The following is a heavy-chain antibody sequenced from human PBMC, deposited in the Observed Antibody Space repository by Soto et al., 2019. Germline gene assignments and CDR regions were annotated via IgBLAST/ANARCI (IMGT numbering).Heavy chain of an antibody. J-gene: IGHJ4*02. V-gene: IGHV3-21*01. D-gene: IGHD3-10*01. CDR2: ISSSSSYI. Sequence: LRLSCAASGFTFSSYSMNWVRQAPGKGLEWVSSISSSSSYIYYADSVKGRFTISRDNAKNSLYLQMNSLRAEGTAVYYCARQEQLWFLGYWGQGTLVTVSS. CDR3: ARQEQLWFLGY. CDR1: GFTFSSYS.